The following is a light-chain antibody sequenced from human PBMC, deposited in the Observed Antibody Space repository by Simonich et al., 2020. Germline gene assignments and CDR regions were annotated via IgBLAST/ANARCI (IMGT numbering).Light chain of an antibody. Sequence: NFMLTQPHSVSESPGKTVTISCTRSSGSIPSNYVQWYQQRPGSAPTTVIYEDNQRPSGGPDRFSGSIDSSSNSASLTISGLKTEDEADYYCQSYDSSNVVFGGGTKLTVL. J-gene: IGLJ2*01. CDR1: SGSIPSNY. CDR2: EDN. V-gene: IGLV6-57*03. CDR3: QSYDSSNVV.